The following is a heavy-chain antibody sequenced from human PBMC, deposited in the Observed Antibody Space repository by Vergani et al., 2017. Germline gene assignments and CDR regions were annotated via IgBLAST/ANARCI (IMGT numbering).Heavy chain of an antibody. CDR1: GFTFSSYA. V-gene: IGHV3-30-3*01. D-gene: IGHD2-21*02. Sequence: QVQLVESGGGVVQPGRSLRLSCAASGFTFSSYAMHWVRQAPGKGLEWVAVISYDGSNKYYADSVKGRFTISGDNSKNTLYLQMNSLRAEDTAVYYCASPRDHIVVVTALDYWGQGTLVTVSS. J-gene: IGHJ4*02. CDR3: ASPRDHIVVVTALDY. CDR2: ISYDGSNK.